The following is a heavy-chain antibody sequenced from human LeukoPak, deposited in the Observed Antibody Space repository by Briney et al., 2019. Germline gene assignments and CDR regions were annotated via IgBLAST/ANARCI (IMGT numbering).Heavy chain of an antibody. CDR1: GHTFTSYD. D-gene: IGHD3-3*01. J-gene: IGHJ4*02. Sequence: ASVKVSCKASGHTFTSYDINWVLQATAQGLEWMGWMNPNSGNTGYAQKFQGRVTITRNTSITTAYMELSSLRSEDTAVYYCAREVTYFDFWSGYYTGGLDNSGPGILVTVSS. V-gene: IGHV1-8*03. CDR2: MNPNSGNT. CDR3: AREVTYFDFWSGYYTGGLDN.